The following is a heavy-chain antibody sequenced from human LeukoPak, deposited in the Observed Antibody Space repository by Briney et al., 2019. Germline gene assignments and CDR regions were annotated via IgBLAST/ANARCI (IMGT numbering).Heavy chain of an antibody. CDR2: IRYDGSNK. V-gene: IGHV3-30*02. Sequence: HPGGSLRLSCAASGFTLSTYGMHWVRQAPGKGLEWVAFIRYDGSNKYYADSVKGRFTISRDNSKNTLSLEMNSLRAEDTAVYYCAKGLGYCSSTSCYGGIYYYMDVWGKGTTVTVSS. J-gene: IGHJ6*03. CDR1: GFTLSTYG. D-gene: IGHD2-2*01. CDR3: AKGLGYCSSTSCYGGIYYYMDV.